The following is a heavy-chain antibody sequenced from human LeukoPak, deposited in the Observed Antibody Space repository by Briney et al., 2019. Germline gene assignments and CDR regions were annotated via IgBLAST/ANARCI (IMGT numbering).Heavy chain of an antibody. J-gene: IGHJ4*02. CDR1: GVSISSYY. D-gene: IGHD3-3*01. V-gene: IGHV4-59*01. CDR3: ARESLESSLHY. CDR2: IYYSGST. Sequence: KPSEPLSLTCTVSGVSISSYYWSWIRQPPGKGLEWVGYIYYSGSTNYNPSLKSRVAISLDTSKNQFSLRLSSVTAADTAVYYCARESLESSLHYWGQGTLVTVSS.